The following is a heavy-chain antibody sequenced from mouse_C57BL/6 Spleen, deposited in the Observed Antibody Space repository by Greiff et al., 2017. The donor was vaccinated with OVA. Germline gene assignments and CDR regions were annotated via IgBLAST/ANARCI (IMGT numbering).Heavy chain of an antibody. J-gene: IGHJ4*01. CDR2: IHPNSGST. D-gene: IGHD2-1*01. V-gene: IGHV1-64*01. Sequence: QVQLQQPGAELVKPGASVKLSCKASGYTFTSYWMHWVKQRPGQGLEWIGMIHPNSGSTNYNEKFKSKATLTVDKSSSTAYMQLSSLTSEDSAVYYCVRWGNYEAYYAMDYWGQGTSVTVSS. CDR3: VRWGNYEAYYAMDY. CDR1: GYTFTSYW.